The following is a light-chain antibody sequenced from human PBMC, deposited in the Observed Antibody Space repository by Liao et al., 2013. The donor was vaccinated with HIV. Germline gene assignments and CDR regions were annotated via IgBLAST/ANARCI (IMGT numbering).Light chain of an antibody. CDR2: EDT. J-gene: IGLJ2*01. CDR3: HVWDSSSHHVV. V-gene: IGLV3-1*01. CDR1: KLGDQY. Sequence: SYELTQPPSVSVSPGETASVTCSGDKLGDQYVSWYQQRPGQSPILVIYEDTKRPSGIPERFSGSNSGNTATLTIIRVEAGDEADYYCHVWDSSSHHVVFGGGTKLTVL.